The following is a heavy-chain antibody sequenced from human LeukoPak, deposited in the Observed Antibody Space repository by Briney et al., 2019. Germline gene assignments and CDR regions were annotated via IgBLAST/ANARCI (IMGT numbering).Heavy chain of an antibody. CDR3: AKDTTPPTAGFDP. V-gene: IGHV3-30*02. Sequence: GGALRLSCAASGFTFSSYGMHWVRQAPGKGLEWVAFIRYDGSNKYYADSVKGRFTISRDNSKNTLYLQMNSLRAEDTAVYYCAKDTTPPTAGFDPWGQGTLVTVSS. D-gene: IGHD6-25*01. CDR1: GFTFSSYG. CDR2: IRYDGSNK. J-gene: IGHJ5*02.